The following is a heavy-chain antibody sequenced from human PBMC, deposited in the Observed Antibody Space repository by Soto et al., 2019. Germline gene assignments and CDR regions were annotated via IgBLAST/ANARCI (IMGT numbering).Heavy chain of an antibody. D-gene: IGHD3-3*01. CDR2: ISGSGGST. CDR3: AKGLRFLEWLWSLRLGGMDV. V-gene: IGHV3-23*01. CDR1: GFTFSSYA. J-gene: IGHJ6*02. Sequence: GSLRLSCAASGFTFSSYAMSWVRQAPGKGLEWVSAISGSGGSTYYADSVKGRFTISRDNSKNTLYLQMNSLRAEDTAVYYCAKGLRFLEWLWSLRLGGMDVWGQGTTVTVSS.